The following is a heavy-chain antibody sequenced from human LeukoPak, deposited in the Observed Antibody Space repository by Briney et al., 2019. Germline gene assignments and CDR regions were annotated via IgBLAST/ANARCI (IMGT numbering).Heavy chain of an antibody. Sequence: GASVKVSCKASGYTFTSYDINWVRQATGQGLEWMGWMNPNSGNTGYAQKFQGRVTMTRNTSISTAYMELSSLRSEDTAVYYCARGGGVYSSSWYAGHYWGQGTLVTVSS. CDR3: ARGGGVYSSSWYAGHY. CDR1: GYTFTSYD. CDR2: MNPNSGNT. D-gene: IGHD6-13*01. V-gene: IGHV1-8*01. J-gene: IGHJ4*02.